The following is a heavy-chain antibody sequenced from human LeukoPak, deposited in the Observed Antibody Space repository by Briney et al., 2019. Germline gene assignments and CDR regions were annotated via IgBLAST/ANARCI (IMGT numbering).Heavy chain of an antibody. Sequence: ASVKVSCKASGGTFSSYAISWVRQAPGQGLEWMGGIIPIFGTANYAQKFQGRVTITADKSTSTAYMELSSLRSGDTAVYYCARDRQGGYESFDYWGQGTLVTVSS. J-gene: IGHJ4*02. CDR3: ARDRQGGYESFDY. V-gene: IGHV1-69*06. CDR1: GGTFSSYA. CDR2: IIPIFGTA. D-gene: IGHD5-12*01.